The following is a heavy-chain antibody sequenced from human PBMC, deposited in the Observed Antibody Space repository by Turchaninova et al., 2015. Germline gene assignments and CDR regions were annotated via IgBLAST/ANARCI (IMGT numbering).Heavy chain of an antibody. D-gene: IGHD3-10*01. CDR2: IYWDDAE. J-gene: IGHJ6*03. CDR1: GFSPRTSGVG. CDR3: ARGVIITPRYYYMDV. V-gene: IGHV2-5*02. Sequence: QITLQESGPTLVKPTQTLTLTCSFSGFSPRTSGVGVGWICQPPGKALEWLAHIYWDDAERYSPSLKSRLTITKDTSKNQVVLTVTNMDPVDTGTYYCARGVIITPRYYYMDVWGTGTTVTVSS.